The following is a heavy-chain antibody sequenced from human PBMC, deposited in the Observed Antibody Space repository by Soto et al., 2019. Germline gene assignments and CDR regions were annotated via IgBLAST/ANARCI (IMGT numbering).Heavy chain of an antibody. CDR1: GVSMSSGGYY. CDR2: IYYSGST. V-gene: IGHV4-31*03. D-gene: IGHD3-10*01. CDR3: ASSFYGAGSYCLDY. Sequence: QVQLQESGPGQVKASQTLSLTCTVSGVSMSSGGYYWSWIRQHPGKGLEWLGYIYYSGSTYYNPSLKNRVIISGDTSNNQFSLKLRAVTAADTAVYYCASSFYGAGSYCLDYLGQGTLVTVSS. J-gene: IGHJ4*02.